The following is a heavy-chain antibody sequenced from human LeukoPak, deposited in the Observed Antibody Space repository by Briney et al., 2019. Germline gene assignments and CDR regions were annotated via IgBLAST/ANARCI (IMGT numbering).Heavy chain of an antibody. CDR3: ARSSKQEMATRRAFDY. J-gene: IGHJ4*02. Sequence: PSETLSLTCTVSGGSISSGGYYWSWIRQHPGKGLEWIGYIYYSGSTYYNPSLKSRVTISVDTSKNQFSLKLSSVTAADTAVYYCARSSKQEMATRRAFDYWGQGTLVTVSS. CDR2: IYYSGST. D-gene: IGHD5-24*01. V-gene: IGHV4-31*03. CDR1: GGSISSGGYY.